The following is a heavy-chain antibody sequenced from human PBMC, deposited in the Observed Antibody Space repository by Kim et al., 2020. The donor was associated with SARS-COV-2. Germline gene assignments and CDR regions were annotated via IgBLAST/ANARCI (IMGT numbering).Heavy chain of an antibody. CDR3: ARDLPTPPYSSSWYGARGGYYGMDV. D-gene: IGHD6-13*01. Sequence: GGSLRLSCAASGFTFSSYSMNWVRQAPGKGLEWVSSISSSSSYIYYADSVKGRFTISRDNAKNSLYLQMNSLRAEDTAVYYCARDLPTPPYSSSWYGARGGYYGMDVWGQGTTVTVSS. CDR2: ISSSSSYI. CDR1: GFTFSSYS. J-gene: IGHJ6*02. V-gene: IGHV3-21*01.